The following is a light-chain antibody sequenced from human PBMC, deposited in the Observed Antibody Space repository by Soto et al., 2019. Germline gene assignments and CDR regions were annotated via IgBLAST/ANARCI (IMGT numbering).Light chain of an antibody. Sequence: ALTQPASVSGSPGQSITISCTGTSSDFGTYNVVSWYQQRPGEVPKLILYQVSKRPSGVSNRFSGSKSGNTASLTISGLQAEDEAHYYCSSYTGTNAFLFGTGTKVTVL. V-gene: IGLV2-23*02. CDR3: SSYTGTNAFL. CDR1: SSDFGTYNV. J-gene: IGLJ1*01. CDR2: QVS.